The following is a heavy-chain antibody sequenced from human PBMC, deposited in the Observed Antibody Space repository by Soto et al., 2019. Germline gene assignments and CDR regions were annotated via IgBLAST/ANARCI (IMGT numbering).Heavy chain of an antibody. J-gene: IGHJ4*02. Sequence: EVQLLESGGGLVQPGGSLRLSCAASGFTFSSYAMRWVRQAPVKGLEWVSAISGSGGSTYYADSVKGRFTISRDNSKNTLYLPMNSLRADDTAVYYCARRGSGSYYDYWGQGTLVTVPS. CDR2: ISGSGGST. CDR1: GFTFSSYA. V-gene: IGHV3-23*01. CDR3: ARRGSGSYYDY. D-gene: IGHD1-26*01.